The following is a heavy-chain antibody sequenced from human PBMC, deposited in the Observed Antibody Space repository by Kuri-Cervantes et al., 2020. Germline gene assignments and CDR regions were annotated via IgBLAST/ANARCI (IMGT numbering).Heavy chain of an antibody. J-gene: IGHJ4*02. CDR2: IYYSGST. Sequence: SETLSLTCTVSGGSISSGGYYWSWIRQHPGKGLEWIGSIYYSGSTYYNPSLKSRVTISVDTSKNQFSLKLSSVTAADTAVYYCASMAEQSYYFDYWGQGTLVTVSS. CDR3: ASMAEQSYYFDY. D-gene: IGHD1/OR15-1a*01. V-gene: IGHV4-39*07. CDR1: GGSISSGGYY.